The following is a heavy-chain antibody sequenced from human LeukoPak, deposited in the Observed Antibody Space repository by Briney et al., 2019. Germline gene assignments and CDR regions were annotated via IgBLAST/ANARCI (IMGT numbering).Heavy chain of an antibody. CDR1: GFTFSTYR. CDR2: IKQDGSGK. J-gene: IGHJ3*02. V-gene: IGHV3-7*01. D-gene: IGHD1-7*01. CDR3: ARVGNYGSGFDI. Sequence: GGSLRLSCAASGFTFSTYRMSWVRQAPGKGLEWVANIKQDGSGKHYVDSVKGRFTISRDNAKNSLYLQMSSLRAEDTAVYYCARVGNYGSGFDIWGQGTMVTLSS.